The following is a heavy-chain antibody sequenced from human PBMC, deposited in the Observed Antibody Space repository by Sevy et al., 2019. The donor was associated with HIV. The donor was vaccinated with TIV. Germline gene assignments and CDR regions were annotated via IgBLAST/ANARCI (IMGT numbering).Heavy chain of an antibody. Sequence: GGSLRLSCAASGFTFDDYAMHWVRQAPGKGLEWVSGISWNSGSIGYADSVKGRFTISRDNAKNSLYLQMNSLRAEDTALYDCAKDIGEGRYEGATVFDYWGQGTLVTVSS. CDR2: ISWNSGSI. V-gene: IGHV3-9*01. J-gene: IGHJ4*02. D-gene: IGHD1-26*01. CDR3: AKDIGEGRYEGATVFDY. CDR1: GFTFDDYA.